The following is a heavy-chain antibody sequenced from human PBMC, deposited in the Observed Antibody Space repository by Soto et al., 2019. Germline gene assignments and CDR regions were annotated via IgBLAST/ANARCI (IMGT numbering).Heavy chain of an antibody. Sequence: GGSLRLSCTASGFTFSEYSMSWVRQAPGKGLEWVSSITHSGTYVYYANSVKGRFTISRDSASNSLFLQMTSLRAEDTAVYHCARARGNDWYSDYWGQGTLVTVSS. J-gene: IGHJ4*02. CDR1: GFTFSEYS. CDR3: ARARGNDWYSDY. CDR2: ITHSGTYV. D-gene: IGHD5-12*01. V-gene: IGHV3-21*01.